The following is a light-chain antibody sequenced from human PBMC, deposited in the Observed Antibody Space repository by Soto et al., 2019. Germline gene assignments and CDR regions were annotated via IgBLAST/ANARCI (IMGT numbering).Light chain of an antibody. Sequence: DIQMTQSPSSLSASVGDRVTITCRASQSINKYINWYQQKPGKAPNLLINGASSLQSGVPSRFSGSGSGTDFTLTISNLQPEDFATYYCQQSYSTPITFGQGTRLEI. CDR2: GAS. V-gene: IGKV1-39*01. CDR1: QSINKY. CDR3: QQSYSTPIT. J-gene: IGKJ5*01.